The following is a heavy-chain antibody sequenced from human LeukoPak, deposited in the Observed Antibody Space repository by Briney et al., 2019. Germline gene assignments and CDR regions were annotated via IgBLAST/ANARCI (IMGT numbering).Heavy chain of an antibody. CDR1: GFTISSYS. CDR2: ISSSSSYI. Sequence: GGSLRLSCVASGFTISSYSMNWVRQAPGKGLEWVSSISSSSSYIYYADSVKGRFTISRDNAKNSLYLQMNSLRAEDTAVYYCASLKYYDILTGYYGDYWGRGTLVTVSS. CDR3: ASLKYYDILTGYYGDY. J-gene: IGHJ4*02. V-gene: IGHV3-21*01. D-gene: IGHD3-9*01.